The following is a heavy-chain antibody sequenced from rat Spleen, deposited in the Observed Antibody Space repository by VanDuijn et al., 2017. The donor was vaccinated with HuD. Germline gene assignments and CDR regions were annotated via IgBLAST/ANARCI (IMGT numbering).Heavy chain of an antibody. CDR2: ISYDGSDT. D-gene: IGHD1-9*01. CDR1: GFSFSDCD. CDR3: VTTYFGYGYFDY. V-gene: IGHV5-29*01. J-gene: IGHJ2*01. Sequence: EVQLVESGGGLVQPGRSILLSCAASGFSFSDCDMAWVRQAPTKGLEWVATISYDGSDTYYRDSVKGRFTISRDNAKSTLYLQMDSLRSEDTATYYCVTTYFGYGYFDYWGQGVVVTVSS.